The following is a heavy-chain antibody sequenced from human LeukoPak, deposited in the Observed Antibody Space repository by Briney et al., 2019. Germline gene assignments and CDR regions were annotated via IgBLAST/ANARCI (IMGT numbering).Heavy chain of an antibody. V-gene: IGHV5-51*01. J-gene: IGHJ1*01. D-gene: IGHD6-13*01. CDR2: IYPGDSDT. CDR3: ATLSSSCYKYFQH. CDR1: GYSFTSYW. Sequence: GESLKISCKGSGYSFTSYWIGWVRQMPGKGLEWMGIIYPGDSDTRYSPSFQGQVTISADKSISTAYLQWSSLKASDTATYYCATLSSSCYKYFQHWGQGTLVTVSS.